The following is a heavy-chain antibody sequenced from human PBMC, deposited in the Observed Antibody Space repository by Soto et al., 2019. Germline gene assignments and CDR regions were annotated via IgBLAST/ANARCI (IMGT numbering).Heavy chain of an antibody. CDR2: INQDGSEK. V-gene: IGHV3-7*01. CDR1: GFTFGRNW. CDR3: ARELVVGPAEYFQH. J-gene: IGHJ1*01. Sequence: PGGSLRLSCAVSGFTFGRNWMSWVRQTPGKGLEWVANINQDGSEKYYVDSVEGRFTISRDNAKNALYLQMNSLRAEDTAVYYCARELVVGPAEYFQHWGQGTQVTVSS. D-gene: IGHD2-15*01.